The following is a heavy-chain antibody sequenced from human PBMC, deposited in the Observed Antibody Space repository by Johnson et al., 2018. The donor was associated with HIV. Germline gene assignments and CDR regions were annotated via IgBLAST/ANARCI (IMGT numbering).Heavy chain of an antibody. V-gene: IGHV3-13*01. CDR3: VRVWSGSGYSRDAFDI. CDR2: IGTTGDT. D-gene: IGHD3-22*01. CDR1: GFTFSNHA. J-gene: IGHJ3*02. Sequence: EVQVLESGGGFVQPGGSLRLSCPASGFTFSNHAMHWVRQTPEEGLEWVSAIGTTGDTYFADSLKGRFTISRENAKNSLYLQMNSLTAGDTAVYFCVRVWSGSGYSRDAFDIWGQGTMVTVSS.